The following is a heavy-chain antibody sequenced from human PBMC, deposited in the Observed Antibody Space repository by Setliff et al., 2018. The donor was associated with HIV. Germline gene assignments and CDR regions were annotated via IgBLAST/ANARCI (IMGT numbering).Heavy chain of an antibody. CDR2: IYYSGST. CDR3: ARDSRWQQFPYFDS. D-gene: IGHD6-13*01. J-gene: IGHJ4*01. CDR1: GGSISSHY. V-gene: IGHV4-59*11. Sequence: SETLSLTCTVSGGSISSHYWNWIRQPPGKGLEWIGSIYYSGSTNYNPSLKSRVTISVDTSKNQFSLKLSSVTAADTAVYYCARDSRWQQFPYFDSWGQGTPVTVSS.